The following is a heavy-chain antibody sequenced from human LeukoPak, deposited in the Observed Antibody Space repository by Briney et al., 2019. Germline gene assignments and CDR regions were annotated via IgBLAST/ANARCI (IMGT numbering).Heavy chain of an antibody. CDR3: ARDNAGNIDY. CDR2: INTNTGNP. D-gene: IGHD2/OR15-2a*01. J-gene: IGHJ4*02. Sequence: ASVKVSCKASGYTFTSNAMNWVRQAPGQGLELMGWINTNTGNPTYAQGFTGRFVFSLDTSVSTAYLQISSPKAEDTAVYYCARDNAGNIDYWGQGTLVTVSS. CDR1: GYTFTSNA. V-gene: IGHV7-4-1*02.